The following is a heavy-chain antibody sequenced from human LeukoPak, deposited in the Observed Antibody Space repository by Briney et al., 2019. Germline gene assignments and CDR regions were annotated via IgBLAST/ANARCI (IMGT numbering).Heavy chain of an antibody. V-gene: IGHV3-21*01. CDR1: GFTFSSYS. Sequence: GGSLRLSCAASGFTFSSYSMNWVRQAPGKGLEWVSSISSSSSYIYYADSVKGRFTISRDNAKNSPYLQMNSLRAEDTAVYYCARDFGYDFWSGPLLVFDYWGQGTLVTVSS. CDR3: ARDFGYDFWSGPLLVFDY. J-gene: IGHJ4*02. D-gene: IGHD3-3*01. CDR2: ISSSSSYI.